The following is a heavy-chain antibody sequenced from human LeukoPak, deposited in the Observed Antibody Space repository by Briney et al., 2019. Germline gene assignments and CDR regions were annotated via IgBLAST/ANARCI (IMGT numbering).Heavy chain of an antibody. CDR2: IGGSGSIT. CDR1: GFTFSDYY. CDR3: ARGLRIRSLGYYYGMDV. V-gene: IGHV3-11*04. Sequence: GGSLRLSCAASGFTFSDYYMGWIRQAPGKGLEWVSYIGGSGSITFYADSVKGRFTISRDNSKNTLYLQMNSLRAEDTAVYYCARGLRIRSLGYYYGMDVWGQGTTVTVSS. D-gene: IGHD2-15*01. J-gene: IGHJ6*02.